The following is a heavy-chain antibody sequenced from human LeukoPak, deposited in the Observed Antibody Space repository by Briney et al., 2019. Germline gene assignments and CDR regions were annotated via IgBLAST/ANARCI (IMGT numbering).Heavy chain of an antibody. D-gene: IGHD3-3*02. V-gene: IGHV4-38-2*02. J-gene: IGHJ3*01. CDR3: ARARSGISAFDF. Sequence: PSETLSLTCTVSGYSISSGYYWGWIRQPPGKGLEWIGSIYHSGSTYYNPSLKSPVSISVDTSENQFSLKLSSVTAADTAVFYCARARSGISAFDFWGQGTMVTVSS. CDR1: GYSISSGYY. CDR2: IYHSGST.